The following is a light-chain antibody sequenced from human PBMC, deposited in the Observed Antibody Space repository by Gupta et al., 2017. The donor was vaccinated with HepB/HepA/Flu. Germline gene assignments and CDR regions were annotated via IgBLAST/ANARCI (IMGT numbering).Light chain of an antibody. J-gene: IGLJ1*01. Sequence: SSALTQPPSVSVSPGKTAIITCSGDKWGDKYVSWYQRRPGQSRVLVMYQYNKRPSGIPGRFSGSLSGNTATLTISGTKAMDEAEYYCQARDSSNSYVFGNGTKVTVL. V-gene: IGLV3-1*01. CDR2: QYN. CDR1: KWGDKY. CDR3: QARDSSNSYV.